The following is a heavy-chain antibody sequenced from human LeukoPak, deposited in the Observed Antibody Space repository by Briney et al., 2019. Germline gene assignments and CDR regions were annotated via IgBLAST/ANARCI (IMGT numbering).Heavy chain of an antibody. CDR2: FNPDSGGA. J-gene: IGHJ4*02. CDR1: GYTFTGYY. D-gene: IGHD3-16*01. CDR3: TPLGGGGEAPLGN. V-gene: IGHV1-2*02. Sequence: ASVKVSCKASGYTFTGYYMHWVRQAPGQGLEWMAWFNPDSGGANTAQTFQGRVTMTRDTSISTAYMELSSLKSDDTAVYYCTPLGGGGEAPLGNWGQGTPVTVSS.